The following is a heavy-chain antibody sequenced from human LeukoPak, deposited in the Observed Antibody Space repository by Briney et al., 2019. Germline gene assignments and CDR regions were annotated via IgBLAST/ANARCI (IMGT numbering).Heavy chain of an antibody. J-gene: IGHJ4*02. V-gene: IGHV3-30-3*01. CDR1: GFTFSSYA. Sequence: GGSLRLSCPASGFTFSSYAMHWVRQAPGKGLEWVAVLSYDVNNKYYAESVKGRFTISRDNSRNTLYLQMNSLRAEATAVYYCARDVPGTPGGDYWGQGTQVTVSS. CDR2: LSYDVNNK. CDR3: ARDVPGTPGGDY. D-gene: IGHD6-19*01.